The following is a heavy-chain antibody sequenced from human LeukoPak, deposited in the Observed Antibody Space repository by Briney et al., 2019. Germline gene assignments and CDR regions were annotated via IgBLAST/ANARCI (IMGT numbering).Heavy chain of an antibody. Sequence: ASVKVSCKASGYTFSDYYMHWVRQAPGQGLEWMGIINPSGGSTSYAQKFQGRVTMTRDMSTSTVYMELSSLRSEDTAVYYCARDVGWFDPWGQGTLVTVSS. CDR1: GYTFSDYY. V-gene: IGHV1-46*01. J-gene: IGHJ5*02. CDR3: ARDVGWFDP. CDR2: INPSGGST.